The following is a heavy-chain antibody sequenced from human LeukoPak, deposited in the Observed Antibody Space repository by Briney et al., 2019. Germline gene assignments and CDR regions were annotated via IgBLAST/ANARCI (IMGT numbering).Heavy chain of an antibody. V-gene: IGHV1-46*01. CDR1: GYTFTSYY. CDR3: ARGSGSYYYYYYMDV. CDR2: INPSGGST. D-gene: IGHD1-26*01. J-gene: IGHJ6*03. Sequence: ASVKVSCKASGYTFTSYYMHWVRQAPGQGLEWMGIINPSGGSTSYAQKLQGRVTMTTDTSTSTAYMELRSLRSDDTAVYYCARGSGSYYYYYYMDVWGKGTTVTVSS.